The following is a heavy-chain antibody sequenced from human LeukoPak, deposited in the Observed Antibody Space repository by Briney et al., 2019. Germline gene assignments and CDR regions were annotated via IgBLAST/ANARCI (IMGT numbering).Heavy chain of an antibody. J-gene: IGHJ3*02. V-gene: IGHV1-18*01. CDR3: ARGDDAFDI. CDR1: GYTFTNYG. CDR2: ISVYDGNT. Sequence: GASVKVSCKASGYTFTNYGITWVRQAPGQGLEWMGCISVYDGNTNYAQKLQGRVTMTTDTSTSTVYMELRSLRSDDTALYYCARGDDAFDIWGQETMVTVSS.